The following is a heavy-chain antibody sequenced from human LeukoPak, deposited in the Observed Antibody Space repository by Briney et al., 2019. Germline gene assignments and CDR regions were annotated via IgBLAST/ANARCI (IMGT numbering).Heavy chain of an antibody. V-gene: IGHV3-21*06. CDR1: GLTFSTSG. J-gene: IGHJ4*02. CDR3: ATETNGRHYDY. CDR2: IGPTGSDR. D-gene: IGHD1-14*01. Sequence: KTGGPLRLSCTASGLTFSTSGFNWVRQAPGKGLEWVASIGPTGSDRYHADSIKGRFTISRDNANNFLYLQTNSLRAEDTAVYYCATETNGRHYDYWGQGTLLTVSS.